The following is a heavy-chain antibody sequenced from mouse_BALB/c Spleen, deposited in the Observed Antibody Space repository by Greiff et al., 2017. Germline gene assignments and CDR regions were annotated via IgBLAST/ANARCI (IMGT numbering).Heavy chain of an antibody. D-gene: IGHD2-10*02. Sequence: EVQLQQSGAELVRSGASVKLSCTASGFNLKDYYMHWVKQRPEQGLEWIGWIDPENGDTEYAPKFQGKATMTADTSSNTAYLQLSSLTSEDTAVYYCNAKYGNYDAMDYWGQGTSVTVSS. CDR2: IDPENGDT. J-gene: IGHJ4*01. CDR1: GFNLKDYY. CDR3: NAKYGNYDAMDY. V-gene: IGHV14-4*02.